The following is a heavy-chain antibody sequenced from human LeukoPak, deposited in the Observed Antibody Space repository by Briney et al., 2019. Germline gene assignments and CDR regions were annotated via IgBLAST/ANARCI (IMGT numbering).Heavy chain of an antibody. CDR1: GYTFTGYY. CDR3: ARDLIRGAYSYGPLNWFDP. D-gene: IGHD5-18*01. Sequence: EASVKVSCKASGYTFTGYYMHWVRQAPGQGLEWMGRINPNSGGTNYAQKFQGRVTMTRDTSISTAYMELSRLRSDDTAVYHCARDLIRGAYSYGPLNWFDPWGQGTLVTVSS. V-gene: IGHV1-2*06. J-gene: IGHJ5*02. CDR2: INPNSGGT.